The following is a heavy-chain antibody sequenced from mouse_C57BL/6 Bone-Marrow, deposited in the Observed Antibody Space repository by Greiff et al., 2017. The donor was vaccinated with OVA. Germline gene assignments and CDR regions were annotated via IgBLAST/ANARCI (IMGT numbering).Heavy chain of an antibody. V-gene: IGHV1-55*01. Sequence: VQLQQSGAELVKPGASVKMSCKASGYTFTSYWITWVKQRPGQGLEWIGDIYPGSGSTNYNEKFKSKATLTVDTSSSTAYMQLSSLTSEDSAVYYCAREDYYSNYVDYWGQGTTLTVSS. CDR3: AREDYYSNYVDY. D-gene: IGHD2-5*01. CDR2: IYPGSGST. J-gene: IGHJ2*01. CDR1: GYTFTSYW.